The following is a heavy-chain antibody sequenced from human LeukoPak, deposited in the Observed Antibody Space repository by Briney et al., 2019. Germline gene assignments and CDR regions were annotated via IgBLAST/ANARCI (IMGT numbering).Heavy chain of an antibody. J-gene: IGHJ4*02. CDR2: MRPKSGTS. CDR3: ARGPPESTSSDY. CDR1: GYTFSEYD. Sequence: ASVKVSCKASGYTFSEYDINWVRQAAGQGLEWIGWMRPKSGTSGFAQKFQGRVTMTRSTSISTAYMEMESLTSEDTAVYYCARGPPESTSSDYWGLGTLVTVSS. D-gene: IGHD2-2*01. V-gene: IGHV1-8*01.